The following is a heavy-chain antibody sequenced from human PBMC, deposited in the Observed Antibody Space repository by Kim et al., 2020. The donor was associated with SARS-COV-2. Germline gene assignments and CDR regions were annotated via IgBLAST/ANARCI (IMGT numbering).Heavy chain of an antibody. Sequence: GGSLRLSCAASGFTFSSYSMNWVRQAPGKGLEWVSSISRSSSYIYYADSVKGRFTISRDNAKNSLYLQMNSLRAEDTAVYYCARSGEDCSGGSCYVGPPVYNWFDPWGQGTLVTVSS. V-gene: IGHV3-21*01. CDR2: ISRSSSYI. J-gene: IGHJ5*02. D-gene: IGHD2-15*01. CDR3: ARSGEDCSGGSCYVGPPVYNWFDP. CDR1: GFTFSSYS.